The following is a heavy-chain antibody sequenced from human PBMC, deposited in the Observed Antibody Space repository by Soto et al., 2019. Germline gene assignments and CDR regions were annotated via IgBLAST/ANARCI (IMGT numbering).Heavy chain of an antibody. CDR1: YVSISTYH. Sequence: SEPLSLTCLLSYVSISTYHWSFIRQPAGKGLEWIGRMHTSGSTNYNPSLKSRVSMSVDTSKNHFSLKVSSVTAADTAVYYCARDEYGYGDSYDSWGQGLPVTVSS. V-gene: IGHV4-4*07. CDR2: MHTSGST. J-gene: IGHJ4*02. D-gene: IGHD5-12*01. CDR3: ARDEYGYGDSYDS.